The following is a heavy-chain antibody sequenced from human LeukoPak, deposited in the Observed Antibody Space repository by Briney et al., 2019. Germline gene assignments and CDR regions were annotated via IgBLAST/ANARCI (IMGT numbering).Heavy chain of an antibody. Sequence: PPGGSLRLSRAASGFTVSSNYMSWVRQAPGKGLEWVSVIYSGGSTYYADSVKGRFTISRDNSKNTLYLQMNSLRAEDTAVYYCARGLDDFWSGYYPGSDYYYGMDVWGQGTTVTVSS. D-gene: IGHD3-3*01. J-gene: IGHJ6*02. CDR3: ARGLDDFWSGYYPGSDYYYGMDV. V-gene: IGHV3-53*01. CDR1: GFTVSSNY. CDR2: IYSGGST.